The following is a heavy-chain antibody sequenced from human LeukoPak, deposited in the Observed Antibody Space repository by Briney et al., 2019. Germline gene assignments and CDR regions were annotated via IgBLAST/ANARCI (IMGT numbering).Heavy chain of an antibody. Sequence: SETLSLTCTVSGGSISSSSYYWGWSRQPPGEGLEWIGSISSSGSTYYNPSLKSRVTISVDTSKNQFSLKLSSVTAAGTAVYYCVRVMVALTPRHNWGQGTLVTISS. D-gene: IGHD2-15*01. CDR3: VRVMVALTPRHN. V-gene: IGHV4-39*01. J-gene: IGHJ4*02. CDR1: GGSISSSSYY. CDR2: ISSSGST.